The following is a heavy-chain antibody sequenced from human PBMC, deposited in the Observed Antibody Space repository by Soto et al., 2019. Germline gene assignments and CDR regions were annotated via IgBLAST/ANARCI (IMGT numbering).Heavy chain of an antibody. D-gene: IGHD6-13*01. CDR2: ISWNSGSI. J-gene: IGHJ4*02. CDR3: AKDNRIAAAGTGLDY. V-gene: IGHV3-9*01. Sequence: PGGSLRLSCAASGFTFDDYAMHWVRQAPGKGLEWVSGISWNSGSIGYADSVKGRFTISRDNAKNSLYLQMNSLRAEDTALYYCAKDNRIAAAGTGLDYWGQGTLVTVSS. CDR1: GFTFDDYA.